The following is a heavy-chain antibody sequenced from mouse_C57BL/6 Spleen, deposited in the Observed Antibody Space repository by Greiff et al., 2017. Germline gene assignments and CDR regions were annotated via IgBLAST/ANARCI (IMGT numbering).Heavy chain of an antibody. CDR2: IDPEDGIT. CDR1: GFTLKDYY. D-gene: IGHD4-1*01. J-gene: IGHJ2*01. V-gene: IGHV14-1*01. CDR3: TTDWEYFGY. Sequence: FQVKQSGPGLLRPGASVKLSCTASGFTLKDYYMNWVKQRPEQGLEWIGGIDPEDGITNYPPKFQGKATMTADTSSNTAYLQLSSLTSEDTAVYYGTTDWEYFGYWGQGTTLTVAS.